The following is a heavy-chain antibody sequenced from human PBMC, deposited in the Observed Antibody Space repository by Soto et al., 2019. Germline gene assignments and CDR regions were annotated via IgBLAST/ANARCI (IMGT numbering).Heavy chain of an antibody. CDR1: GDSMGSGDYY. J-gene: IGHJ5*02. CDR2: IYYIGTT. V-gene: IGHV4-30-4*01. D-gene: IGHD3-10*01. Sequence: QVQLQESGPGLVKPSQTLSLTCTVSGDSMGSGDYYWTWIRQPPGKGLEWIGYIYYIGTTFYNPSLESRVNISIDTSQNHFSLRLTSLTAADPAVYYCSRGSTYYGFLTWGQGTLVTVSS. CDR3: SRGSTYYGFLT.